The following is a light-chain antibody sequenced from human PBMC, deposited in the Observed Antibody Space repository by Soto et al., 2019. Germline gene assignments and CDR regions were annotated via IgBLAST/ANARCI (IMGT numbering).Light chain of an antibody. V-gene: IGLV2-14*01. CDR3: SSYTGSSTLV. Sequence: QSALTQPASVSGSPGQAITISCTGTTSDIGDYNYVSWYQQHPGKAPKIIIYEVFHRPSGVSNRFSGSKSCYTASLTISGLQTEDEADYYCSSYTGSSTLVFGGGTKLTVL. CDR2: EVF. CDR1: TSDIGDYNY. J-gene: IGLJ3*02.